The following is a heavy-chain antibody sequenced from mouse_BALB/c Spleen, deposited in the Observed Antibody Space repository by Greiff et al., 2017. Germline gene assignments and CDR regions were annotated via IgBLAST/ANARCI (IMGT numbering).Heavy chain of an antibody. CDR2: IDPANGNT. D-gene: IGHD2-2*01. CDR3: AREYGYDYAMDY. Sequence: EVQLQQSGAELVKPGASVKLSCTASGFNIKDTYMHWVKQGPEQGLEWIGRIDPANGNTKYDPKFQGKATITADTSSNTAYLQLSSLTSEDTAVYYCAREYGYDYAMDYWGQGTSVTVSA. CDR1: GFNIKDTY. J-gene: IGHJ4*01. V-gene: IGHV14-3*02.